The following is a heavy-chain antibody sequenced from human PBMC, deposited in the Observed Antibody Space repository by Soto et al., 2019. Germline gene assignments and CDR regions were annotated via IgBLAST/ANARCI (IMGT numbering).Heavy chain of an antibody. CDR1: GYTVSGNY. V-gene: IGHV3-53*01. J-gene: IGHJ4*02. CDR2: IFSGGTT. Sequence: GSLRLSCAASGYTVSGNYMSWVRQAPGKGLEWVSVIFSGGTTYYADSVKGRFTISRDNSKNTLYLQMNSLRADDTAVYYCASRPGTTGPSYFDYWGQGALVTVSS. D-gene: IGHD1-7*01. CDR3: ASRPGTTGPSYFDY.